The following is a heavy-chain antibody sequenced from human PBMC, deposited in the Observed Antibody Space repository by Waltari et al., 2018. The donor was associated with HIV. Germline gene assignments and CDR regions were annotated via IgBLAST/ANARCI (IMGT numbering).Heavy chain of an antibody. V-gene: IGHV3-48*02. CDR2: INSNTTTI. CDR1: GFTFRNYA. Sequence: EVQLVESGGGLVQPGGSLRLSCAASGFTFRNYAMNWFRQAPGKWLEWISYINSNTTTIYYADSVKGRFTISRDNAKNSLYMQMNSLRDEDTAVYYCVRVGTSFDYWGQGTLVTVSS. J-gene: IGHJ4*02. D-gene: IGHD2-2*01. CDR3: VRVGTSFDY.